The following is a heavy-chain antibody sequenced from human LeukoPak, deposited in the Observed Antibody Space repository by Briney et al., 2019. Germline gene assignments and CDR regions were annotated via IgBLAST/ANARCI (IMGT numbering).Heavy chain of an antibody. CDR1: GGSISSYY. J-gene: IGHJ4*02. V-gene: IGHV4-59*01. D-gene: IGHD3-16*01. CDR3: AREGPSGAFGD. CDR2: IYYSGST. Sequence: SETLSLTCTVSGGSISSYYWSWIRQPPGKGLEWIGYIYYSGSTNYNPSLKSRVTISVDTSKNQFSLKLSSVTAADTAVYYCAREGPSGAFGDWGQGTLVTVSS.